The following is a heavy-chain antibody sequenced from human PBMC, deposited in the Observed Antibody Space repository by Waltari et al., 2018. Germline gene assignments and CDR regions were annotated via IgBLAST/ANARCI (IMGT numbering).Heavy chain of an antibody. Sequence: QLQLQESGPGLMKPSETLSLTGTVSRSSIRNNNYYWGWVRQPPGKGLEWIGSFYKSGTTYYNPSLKSRVTISVDTSNNQFSLKLNSVTAADTAVYYCVRGYPDIVATISDYWGQGTLVIVSS. CDR2: FYKSGTT. V-gene: IGHV4-39*07. D-gene: IGHD5-12*01. CDR3: VRGYPDIVATISDY. CDR1: RSSIRNNNYY. J-gene: IGHJ4*02.